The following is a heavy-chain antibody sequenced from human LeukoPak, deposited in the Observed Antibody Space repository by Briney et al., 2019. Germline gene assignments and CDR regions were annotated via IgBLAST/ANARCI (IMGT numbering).Heavy chain of an antibody. Sequence: ASVKVSCKASGYTFTSYGISWVRQAPGQGLEWMGWISAYNGNTNYAQKLQGRVTMTTDTSTSTAYMELRSLRSDDTAVYYRARDESGSYSPPFDYWGQGTLVTVSS. CDR3: ARDESGSYSPPFDY. CDR2: ISAYNGNT. V-gene: IGHV1-18*01. J-gene: IGHJ4*02. CDR1: GYTFTSYG. D-gene: IGHD1-26*01.